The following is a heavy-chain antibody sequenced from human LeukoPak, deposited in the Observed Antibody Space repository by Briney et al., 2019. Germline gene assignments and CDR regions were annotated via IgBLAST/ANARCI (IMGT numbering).Heavy chain of an antibody. J-gene: IGHJ5*01. D-gene: IGHD6-13*01. CDR3: ASARAVAGSSSWFDS. CDR1: GFNFSDYN. CDR2: ISSDNTYV. V-gene: IGHV3-21*01. Sequence: PGGSLRLSCVGSGFNFSDYNMNWVRQAPGKGLEWVSSISSDNTYVYHADSVKGRVTISKDNARNSLFLQMNSLRAEDTAVYYCASARAVAGSSSWFDSWGQGTLVIVSS.